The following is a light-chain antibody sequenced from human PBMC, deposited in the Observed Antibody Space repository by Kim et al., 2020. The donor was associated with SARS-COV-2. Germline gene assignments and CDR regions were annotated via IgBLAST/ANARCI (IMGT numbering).Light chain of an antibody. CDR2: GRN. CDR3: NSRDSSGNHWV. J-gene: IGLJ3*02. V-gene: IGLV3-19*01. Sequence: SSELTQDPAVSVALGQTVRITCQGDSLRSYYASWYQQKPGQAPVLVIYGRNNRPSGIPDRFSGSRSGNTASLTITRAQAEDEADYYCNSRDSSGNHWVFG. CDR1: SLRSYY.